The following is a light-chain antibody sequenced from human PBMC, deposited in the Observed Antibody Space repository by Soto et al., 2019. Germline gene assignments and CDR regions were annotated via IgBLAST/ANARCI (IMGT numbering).Light chain of an antibody. V-gene: IGLV1-40*01. CDR2: GNS. J-gene: IGLJ2*01. CDR1: SSNIGAGYD. CDR3: QSYDSSLRVV. Sequence: QSVLTQPPSVSGAPGQRVTISCTGSSSNIGAGYDVHWYQQLPGTAPKLLIYGNSNRTSGVPDRFSVAKSGTSASLAITGLKAENEADYYCQSYDSSLRVVFGGGTKLTV.